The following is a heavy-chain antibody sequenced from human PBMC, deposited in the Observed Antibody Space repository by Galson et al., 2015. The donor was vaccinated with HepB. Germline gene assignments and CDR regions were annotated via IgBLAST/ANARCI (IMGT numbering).Heavy chain of an antibody. J-gene: IGHJ3*02. CDR2: IYYSGST. CDR1: GGSISSYY. D-gene: IGHD4-23*01. CDR3: ASIGGGNSPAAFDI. Sequence: QVQLQESGPGLVKSSETLSLTCTVSGGSISSYYWSWIRQPPGKGLEWIGYIYYSGSTNYNPSLKSRVTISVDTSKNQFSLKLSSVTAADTAVYYCASIGGGNSPAAFDIWGQGTMVTVSS. V-gene: IGHV4-59*01.